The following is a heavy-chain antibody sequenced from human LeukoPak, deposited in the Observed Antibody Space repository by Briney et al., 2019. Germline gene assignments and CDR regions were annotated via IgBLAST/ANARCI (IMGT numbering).Heavy chain of an antibody. D-gene: IGHD6-6*01. Sequence: GGSLRLSCAASGFTFSSYWMHWVRQAPGKGLVWVSRINTDGSSTSYADSVKGRFTISRDNAKSTLYLQMNSLRDEDTAVYYCARSRYTSSSMLWDQGTLVTVSS. CDR3: ARSRYTSSSML. CDR2: INTDGSST. CDR1: GFTFSSYW. J-gene: IGHJ4*02. V-gene: IGHV3-74*01.